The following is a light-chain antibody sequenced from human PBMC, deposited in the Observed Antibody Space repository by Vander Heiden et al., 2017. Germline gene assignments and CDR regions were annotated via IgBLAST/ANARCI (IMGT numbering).Light chain of an antibody. Sequence: DIQMTQSPSSLSASVGDRVTITCRANQGISNYLAWYQQKPGKGPKLLIYAASTLQSGVPSRFSGSGYGTDFTLTISSRQPEDVAPYYCQKDNRAPPWTFGQGTKVEIK. CDR2: AAS. J-gene: IGKJ1*01. CDR3: QKDNRAPPWT. CDR1: QGISNY. V-gene: IGKV1-27*01.